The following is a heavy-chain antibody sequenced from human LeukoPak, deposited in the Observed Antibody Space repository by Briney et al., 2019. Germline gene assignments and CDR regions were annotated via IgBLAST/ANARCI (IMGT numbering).Heavy chain of an antibody. D-gene: IGHD3-10*01. J-gene: IGHJ4*02. V-gene: IGHV1-2*02. CDR1: GYTFTRYY. CDR2: INPNSGGT. CDR3: ARVAYYGSGSYLGY. Sequence: ASVKVSCKXSGYTFTRYYMHWVRQAPGQGREWMGGINPNSGGTNYVQKFQGRVTITRHTSISTAYMELSRLRSDDTAVYYCARVAYYGSGSYLGYWGQGTLVTVSS.